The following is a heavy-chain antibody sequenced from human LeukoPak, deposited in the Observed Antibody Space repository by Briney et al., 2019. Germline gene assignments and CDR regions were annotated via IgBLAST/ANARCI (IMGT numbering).Heavy chain of an antibody. V-gene: IGHV1-8*01. CDR2: MNPNSGNT. Sequence: ASVKVSCKASGYTFTTYDINWVRQATGQGLEWMGWMNPNSGNTGYAQKFQGRVTMTRDTSISTAYMELSSLTSDDTAVYYCARPGSSSFDYWGQGTLVTASS. J-gene: IGHJ4*02. D-gene: IGHD6-6*01. CDR1: GYTFTTYD. CDR3: ARPGSSSFDY.